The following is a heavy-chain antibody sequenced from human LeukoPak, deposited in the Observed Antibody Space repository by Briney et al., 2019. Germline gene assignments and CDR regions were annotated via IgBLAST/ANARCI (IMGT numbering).Heavy chain of an antibody. CDR1: GFTFSNYN. D-gene: IGHD6-25*01. Sequence: GGSLRLSCAASGFTFSNYNMNWVRQAPGKGLEWVSYISSSSSTIYYADSVKGRFTISRDNAKNSLYLQMNSLRAEDTAVYFCARGRPSDYWGQGTLVTASS. V-gene: IGHV3-48*01. CDR2: ISSSSSTI. CDR3: ARGRPSDY. J-gene: IGHJ4*02.